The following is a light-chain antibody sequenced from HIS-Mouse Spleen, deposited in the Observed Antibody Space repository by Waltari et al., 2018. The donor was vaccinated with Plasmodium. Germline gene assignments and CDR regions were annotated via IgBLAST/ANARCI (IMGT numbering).Light chain of an antibody. V-gene: IGLV2-23*03. CDR3: CSYAGSSTFVV. CDR1: SSDVGSYNL. CDR2: EGS. Sequence: QSALTQPASVSGSPGQSITISCTGTSSDVGSYNLVPGYQQHPGKAPKLMIYEGSKRPSGVSNRFSGSKSGNTASLTISGLQAEDEADYYCCSYAGSSTFVVFGGGTKLTVL. J-gene: IGLJ2*01.